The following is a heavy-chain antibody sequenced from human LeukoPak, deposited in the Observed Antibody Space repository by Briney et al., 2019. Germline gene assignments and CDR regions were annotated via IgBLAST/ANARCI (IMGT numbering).Heavy chain of an antibody. V-gene: IGHV1-18*01. D-gene: IGHD3-10*01. CDR1: GYTFTSYG. CDR2: ISAYNGNT. J-gene: IGHJ3*02. Sequence: ASVKVSCKASGYTFTSYGISWVRQAPGQGLEWMGWISAYNGNTNYAQKLQGRVTMTTDTSTSTAYMELRSLRSDDTAVYYCARVNHMVRGVITSGPFDIWGQGTMVTVSS. CDR3: ARVNHMVRGVITSGPFDI.